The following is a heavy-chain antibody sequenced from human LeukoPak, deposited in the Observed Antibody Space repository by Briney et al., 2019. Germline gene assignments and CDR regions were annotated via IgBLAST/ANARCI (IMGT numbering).Heavy chain of an antibody. CDR2: IKQDGSEK. D-gene: IGHD3-16*01. V-gene: IGHV3-7*01. CDR1: GFTFNSYW. J-gene: IGHJ6*03. Sequence: GGSLRLSCAVSGFTFNSYWMTWVRQAPGKGLEWVANIKQDGSEKYSVDSVKGRFTISRDNAKNSLYMQMNSLRAEDTAVYYCARVMSASVWRSYGSYYYYYYMDIWGEGTTVTVSS. CDR3: ARVMSASVWRSYGSYYYYYYMDI.